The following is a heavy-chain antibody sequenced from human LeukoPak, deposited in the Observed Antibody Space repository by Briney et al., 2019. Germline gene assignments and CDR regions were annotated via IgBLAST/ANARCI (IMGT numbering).Heavy chain of an antibody. J-gene: IGHJ5*02. CDR2: IYTSGST. V-gene: IGHV4-4*08. Sequence: SETLSLTCTVSGGSIRTNYLNWIRQPPGKGLEWIGYIYTSGSTNYNPSLKSRVTMSVDTSKNQFSLKLSSVTAADTAVYYCARDGSAGRLDPWGQGTLVTVSS. CDR1: GGSIRTNY. CDR3: ARDGSAGRLDP. D-gene: IGHD3-10*01.